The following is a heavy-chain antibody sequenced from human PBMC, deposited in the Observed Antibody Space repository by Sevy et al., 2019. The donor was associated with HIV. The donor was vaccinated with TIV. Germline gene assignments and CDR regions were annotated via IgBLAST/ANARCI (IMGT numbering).Heavy chain of an antibody. J-gene: IGHJ6*02. CDR2: ISYDGNKK. V-gene: IGHV3-30*18. D-gene: IGHD3-10*01. CDR1: GFTFSSYG. Sequence: GGSLRLSCVASGFTFSSYGMHWVRQAPGKGLEWVALISYDGNKKYYSDSVKGRFTITSDTSKNTLYLHMTSLRAEDTALYYCAKMQYYGSGREYFEYYGMDVWGQGTTVTVSS. CDR3: AKMQYYGSGREYFEYYGMDV.